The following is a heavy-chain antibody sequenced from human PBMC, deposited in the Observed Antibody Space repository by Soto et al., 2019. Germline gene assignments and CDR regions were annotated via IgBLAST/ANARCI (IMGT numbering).Heavy chain of an antibody. Sequence: SETLSLTCAVYGGSGGSFSGYYWSWIRQPPGKGLEWIGEINHSGSTNYNPSLKSRVTISADTSKNQFSLKLSSVTAADTAVYYCARHNYDSSGYYHDYYGMDVWGQGTTVTVSS. J-gene: IGHJ6*02. CDR2: INHSGST. D-gene: IGHD3-22*01. CDR1: GGSGGSFSGYY. CDR3: ARHNYDSSGYYHDYYGMDV. V-gene: IGHV4-34*01.